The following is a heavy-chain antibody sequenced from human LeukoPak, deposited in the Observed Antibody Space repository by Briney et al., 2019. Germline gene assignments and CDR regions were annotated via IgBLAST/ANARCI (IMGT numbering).Heavy chain of an antibody. Sequence: SETLSLTCPVYGGSFSGYYWSWIRQPPGKGLEWIGEINHSGSTNYNPSLKSRVTISVDTSKNQFSLKLSSVTAADTAVYYCARSGSYYVLLYYFDYWGQGTLVTVSS. D-gene: IGHD1-26*01. CDR2: INHSGST. CDR1: GGSFSGYY. CDR3: ARSGSYYVLLYYFDY. J-gene: IGHJ4*02. V-gene: IGHV4-34*01.